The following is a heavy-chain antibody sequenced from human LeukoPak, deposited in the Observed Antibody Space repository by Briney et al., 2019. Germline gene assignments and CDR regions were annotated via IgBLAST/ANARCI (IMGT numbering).Heavy chain of an antibody. Sequence: GGSLRLSCAASGFTFSHYAMSWVPQAPGKGLEWVSGIRGSGGNTYYADSVKGRFTISRDNSKNTLYLQMNSLRAEDTAVYYCAKDGYSSTWYYFDYWRQGTLVTVSS. CDR3: AKDGYSSTWYYFDY. V-gene: IGHV3-23*01. CDR1: GFTFSHYA. J-gene: IGHJ4*02. CDR2: IRGSGGNT. D-gene: IGHD6-13*01.